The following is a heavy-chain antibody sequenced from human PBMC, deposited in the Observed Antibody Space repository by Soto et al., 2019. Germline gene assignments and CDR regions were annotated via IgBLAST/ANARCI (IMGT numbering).Heavy chain of an antibody. D-gene: IGHD1-20*01. CDR3: ASSQKGYNWNYFDH. Sequence: QLQLQESGPGLVKPSETLSLTCAVSGGSISGSYYYWGWLRQSPGRGPEWIGSVFYTGFTSYNPSLESRVSVSVDTSKNQFALKVSAVTAADTAVYYCASSQKGYNWNYFDHWGQGALVTVAS. CDR2: VFYTGFT. V-gene: IGHV4-39*01. J-gene: IGHJ4*02. CDR1: GGSISGSYYY.